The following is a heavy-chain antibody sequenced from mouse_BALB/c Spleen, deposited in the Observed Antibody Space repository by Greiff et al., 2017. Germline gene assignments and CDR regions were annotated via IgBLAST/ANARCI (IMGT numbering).Heavy chain of an antibody. V-gene: IGHV14-4*02. J-gene: IGHJ4*01. Sequence: EVQLQQSGAELVRSGASVKLSCTASGFNIKDYYMHWVKQRPEQGLEWIGWIGPGSGDTEYAPKFQGQATMTADTSSNTVYLQLSSLTSEDTAVYYCNGGGNIPRAMDYWGQGTSVTVSS. CDR2: IGPGSGDT. CDR1: GFNIKDYY. D-gene: IGHD1-1*02. CDR3: NGGGNIPRAMDY.